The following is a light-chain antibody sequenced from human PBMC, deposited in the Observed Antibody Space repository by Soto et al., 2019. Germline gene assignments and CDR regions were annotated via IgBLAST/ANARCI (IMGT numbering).Light chain of an antibody. CDR1: QGISSY. Sequence: DIQLTQSPSFLSASVGDRVTITCRASQGISSYLSWYQQKPGKAPKLMIYAASTLQSPGPSRFSGSGSGTEFTLTISSLQPEDFATYYCQQLNIYPHTVGQRTKMEIK. CDR3: QQLNIYPHT. CDR2: AAS. J-gene: IGKJ2*01. V-gene: IGKV1-9*01.